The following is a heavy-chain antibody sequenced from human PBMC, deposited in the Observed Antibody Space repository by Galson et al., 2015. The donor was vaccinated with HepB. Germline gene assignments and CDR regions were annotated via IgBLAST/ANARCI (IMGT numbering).Heavy chain of an antibody. V-gene: IGHV3-43D*03. CDR2: ISWDGGST. CDR3: AMGGQDLPFDY. D-gene: IGHD3-16*01. CDR1: GFTFDDYA. J-gene: IGHJ4*02. Sequence: SLRLSCAASGFTFDDYAMHWVRQAPGKGLEWVSLISWDGGSTYYADSVKGRFTISRDNSKNSLHLQMNSLRAEDTALYYCAMGGQDLPFDYWGQGTLVTVSS.